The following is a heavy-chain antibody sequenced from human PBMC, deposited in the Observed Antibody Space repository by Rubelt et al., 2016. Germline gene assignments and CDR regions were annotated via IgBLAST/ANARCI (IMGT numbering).Heavy chain of an antibody. D-gene: IGHD6-13*01. J-gene: IGHJ4*02. V-gene: IGHV3-53*01. Sequence: EWVSVIYSGGSTYYADSVKGRFTISRDNSKNTLYLQMNSLRAEDTAVYYCAREGYPLGQQLVHGDYWGQGTLVTVSS. CDR2: IYSGGST. CDR3: AREGYPLGQQLVHGDY.